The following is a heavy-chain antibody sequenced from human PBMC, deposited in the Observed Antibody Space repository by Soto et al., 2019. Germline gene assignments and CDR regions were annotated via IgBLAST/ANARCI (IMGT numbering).Heavy chain of an antibody. Sequence: GGSLRLSCAASGFTVSSNYMSWVRQAPGKGLEWVSVIYSGGSTYYADSVKGRFTISRDNSKNTLYLQMNSLRAEDTAVYYCARDLGISGWYVAFDIWGQGTMVTVSS. CDR2: IYSGGST. CDR3: ARDLGISGWYVAFDI. V-gene: IGHV3-53*01. D-gene: IGHD6-19*01. CDR1: GFTVSSNY. J-gene: IGHJ3*02.